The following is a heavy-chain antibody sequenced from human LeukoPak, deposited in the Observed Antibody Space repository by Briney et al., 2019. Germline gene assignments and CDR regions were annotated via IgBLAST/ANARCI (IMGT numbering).Heavy chain of an antibody. CDR1: GYTFTGYY. CDR2: INPNSGGT. V-gene: IGHV1-2*02. J-gene: IGHJ5*02. Sequence: ASVKVSCKASGYTFTGYYMHWVRQAPGQGLEWMGWINPNSGGTNYAQKFQGRVTMTRDTSISTAYMELSRLRSDDTAVYYCARGPEPSISAAGTSWFDPWGQGTLVTVSS. CDR3: ARGPEPSISAAGTSWFDP. D-gene: IGHD6-13*01.